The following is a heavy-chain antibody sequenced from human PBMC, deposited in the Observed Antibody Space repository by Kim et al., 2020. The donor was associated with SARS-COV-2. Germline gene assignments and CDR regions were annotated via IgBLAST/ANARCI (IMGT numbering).Heavy chain of an antibody. V-gene: IGHV4-59*01. CDR3: VRGVGPANFDY. Sequence: SETLSLTYTVSGGSISSYYWSWIRQPPGKGLEWIGYIYYSGSTNYNPSLKSRVTISVDTSKNQFSLKLSSVTAADTAVYYCVRGVGPANFDYWGQGTLVTVSS. CDR1: GGSISSYY. J-gene: IGHJ4*02. CDR2: IYYSGST.